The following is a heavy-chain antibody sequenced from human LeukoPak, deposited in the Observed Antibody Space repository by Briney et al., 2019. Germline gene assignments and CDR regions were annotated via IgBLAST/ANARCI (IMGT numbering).Heavy chain of an antibody. CDR2: MWYDGSNK. Sequence: GGSLRLSCAASGFTFSSYGMHWVRQAPGKGLEWVAVMWYDGSNKYYADSVKGRFTISRDNSKNTLYLQMNSLRAEDTAVYYCARDGHSGSYGFDYWGQGTLVTVSS. CDR3: ARDGHSGSYGFDY. J-gene: IGHJ4*02. V-gene: IGHV3-33*01. CDR1: GFTFSSYG. D-gene: IGHD1-26*01.